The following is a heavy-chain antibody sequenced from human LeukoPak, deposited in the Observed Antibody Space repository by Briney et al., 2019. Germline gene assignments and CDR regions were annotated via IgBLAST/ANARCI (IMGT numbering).Heavy chain of an antibody. CDR2: VSGSGGST. J-gene: IGHJ4*02. V-gene: IGHV3-23*01. CDR3: AILPGYSSGWYEVNY. Sequence: GGSLRLSCAASGFTFSSYAMSWVRQAPGKGLEWVSTVSGSGGSTDYADSVKGRFTISRDNSRNTLYLQMNSPRAEDTAVYYCAILPGYSSGWYEVNYWGQGTLVTVSS. D-gene: IGHD6-13*01. CDR1: GFTFSSYA.